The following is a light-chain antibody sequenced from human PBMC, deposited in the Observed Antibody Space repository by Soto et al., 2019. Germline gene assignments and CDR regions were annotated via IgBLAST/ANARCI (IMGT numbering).Light chain of an antibody. Sequence: DIQLTQSPASVSAAVGDRINISCRASQPIKTWLALYQQKPGKVPKLLIYTASTLETGVPSRFSGSGSGTDFTLTISSLQPEDAAIYSCQQAASFPFPFGPGAKV. J-gene: IGKJ3*01. CDR3: QQAASFPFP. CDR2: TAS. V-gene: IGKV1-12*02. CDR1: QPIKTW.